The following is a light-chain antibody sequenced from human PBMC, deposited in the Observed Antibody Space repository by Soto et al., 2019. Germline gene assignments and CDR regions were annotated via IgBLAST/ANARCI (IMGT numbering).Light chain of an antibody. J-gene: IGKJ1*01. Sequence: EIVLTQSPGTLSLSPGERATLSCRGSQSVSSSYLAWYQQKPGQAPRLLIYGASSRATGITDRCSGSGSGTDCTLTISRLEPEDFAVYYCQQYGSSPTWTFGQGTKVDI. CDR1: QSVSSSY. V-gene: IGKV3-20*01. CDR3: QQYGSSPTWT. CDR2: GAS.